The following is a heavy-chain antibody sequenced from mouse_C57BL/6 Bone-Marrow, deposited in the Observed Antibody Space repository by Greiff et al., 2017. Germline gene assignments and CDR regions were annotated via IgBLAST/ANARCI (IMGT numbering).Heavy chain of an antibody. CDR1: GYAFSSSW. CDR2: IYPGDGDT. D-gene: IGHD2-4*01. J-gene: IGHJ4*01. Sequence: QVQLQQSGPELVKPGASVKISCKASGYAFSSSWMNWVKQRPGKGLEWIGRIYPGDGDTNYNGQFKGKATLTADKSSSTAYMQLSSLTSEDSAVYFCARRGYDYDEYYAMDYWGQGTSGTGSS. CDR3: ARRGYDYDEYYAMDY. V-gene: IGHV1-82*01.